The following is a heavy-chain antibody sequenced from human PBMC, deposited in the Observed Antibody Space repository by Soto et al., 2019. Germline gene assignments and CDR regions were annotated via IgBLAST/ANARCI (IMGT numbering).Heavy chain of an antibody. Sequence: GGSLRLSCSASGFTFSSYAMHWVRQAPGKGLEYVSAISSNGGSTYYADSVKGRFTISRDNSKNTLYLQMSSLRAEDTAVYYCVKGSFQGSGSSPLIYDFDYWGQGTLVTVSS. V-gene: IGHV3-64D*06. CDR2: ISSNGGST. CDR1: GFTFSSYA. J-gene: IGHJ4*02. D-gene: IGHD3-10*01. CDR3: VKGSFQGSGSSPLIYDFDY.